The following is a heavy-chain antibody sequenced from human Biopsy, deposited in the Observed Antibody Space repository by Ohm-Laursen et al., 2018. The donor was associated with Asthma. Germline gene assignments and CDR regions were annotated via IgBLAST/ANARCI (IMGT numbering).Heavy chain of an antibody. V-gene: IGHV4-31*11. J-gene: IGHJ6*02. D-gene: IGHD3-9*01. CDR1: GGSISSGGCY. Sequence: TLSLTCAVSGGSISSGGCYWSWIRQHPGKGLEWIGYIYYSGSTYYNPSLKSRVTISVDTSKNQFSLKLSSVTAADTAVYYCARVPHYDILTGFTLRYYYGMDVWGQGTTVTVSS. CDR2: IYYSGST. CDR3: ARVPHYDILTGFTLRYYYGMDV.